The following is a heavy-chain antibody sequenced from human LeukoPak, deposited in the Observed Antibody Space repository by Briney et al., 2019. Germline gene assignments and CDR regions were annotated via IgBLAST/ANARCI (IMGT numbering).Heavy chain of an antibody. V-gene: IGHV3-30*03. CDR3: ARPPEGSYPYYYGMDV. Sequence: PGGSLRLSCVVSDFTLSSHGMHWVRQAPGKGLEWVAVISSDGGKKSYADSVKGRFTIPRDNSKNTLYLQMNSLRAEDTAVYYCARPPEGSYPYYYGMDVWGQGTTVTVSS. CDR1: DFTLSSHG. CDR2: ISSDGGKK. D-gene: IGHD1-26*01. J-gene: IGHJ6*02.